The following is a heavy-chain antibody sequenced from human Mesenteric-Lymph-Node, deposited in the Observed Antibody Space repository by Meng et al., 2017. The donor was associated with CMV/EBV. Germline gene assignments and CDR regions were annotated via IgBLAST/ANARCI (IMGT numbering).Heavy chain of an antibody. D-gene: IGHD5-12*01. Sequence: SETLSLTCTVSGGSISSSSYYWDWIRQPPGKGLEWIGSIYYGGSTNYNPSLKSRVTISIDTSKNQFSLKLTSVTAADTAVYYCARERSPISLATGYEYWGQGRLVTVSS. CDR1: GGSISSSSYY. J-gene: IGHJ4*02. CDR2: IYYGGST. CDR3: ARERSPISLATGYEY. V-gene: IGHV4-39*07.